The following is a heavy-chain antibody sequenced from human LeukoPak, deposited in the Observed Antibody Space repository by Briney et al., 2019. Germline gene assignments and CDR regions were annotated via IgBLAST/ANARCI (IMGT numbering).Heavy chain of an antibody. CDR3: ARRSGYDIDY. J-gene: IGHJ4*02. CDR1: GGSISSSSYY. CDR2: IYYSGST. Sequence: SETLSLTCTVSGGSISSSSYYWGWIRQPPGKGLEWIGSIYYSGSTYYNPSLKSRVTISVDTSKNQFSLKLSSVTAADTAVYYCARRSGYDIDYWGQGTLVTVSS. V-gene: IGHV4-39*01. D-gene: IGHD5-12*01.